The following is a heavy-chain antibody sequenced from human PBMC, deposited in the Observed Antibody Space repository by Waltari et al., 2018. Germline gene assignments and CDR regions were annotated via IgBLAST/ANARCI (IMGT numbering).Heavy chain of an antibody. V-gene: IGHV3-23*01. J-gene: IGHJ4*02. D-gene: IGHD1-1*01. Sequence: EVQLLESGGGLVQPGGSLRLSCAAAGFTFNNCVMYWIRPAPGKGLEWVSSTIGYGGDTDYADSVKGRFTISRDNAKNTLYLQLNSLRAEDTAVYYCATNWNGVHWGQGTLVTV. CDR3: ATNWNGVH. CDR2: TIGYGGDT. CDR1: GFTFNNCV.